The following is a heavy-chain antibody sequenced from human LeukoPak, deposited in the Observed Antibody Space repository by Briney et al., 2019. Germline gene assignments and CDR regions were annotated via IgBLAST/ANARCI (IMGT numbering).Heavy chain of an antibody. J-gene: IGHJ4*02. Sequence: PGGSLRLSCAASGFTFSSYAMSWVRQAPGKGLEWVSAISGSGGSTYYADSVKGRFTISRDNSKNTLYLQMNSLRAEDTAVYYCAKSRLVPAAIGLVGYFDYWGQGTLVTVSS. D-gene: IGHD2-2*01. CDR1: GFTFSSYA. CDR2: ISGSGGST. CDR3: AKSRLVPAAIGLVGYFDY. V-gene: IGHV3-23*01.